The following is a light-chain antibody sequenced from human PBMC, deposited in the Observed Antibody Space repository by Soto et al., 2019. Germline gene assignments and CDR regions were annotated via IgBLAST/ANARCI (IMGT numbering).Light chain of an antibody. Sequence: QSVLTQPASVSDSPGQSITISCIGTSSDIGAFNHVSWHQQHPGKAPKLIIYDVINRHSGVSNRFSGSKTGNTASLIISGLQAEDEADYYCSSYTSSSSYVFGSETKVTVL. CDR2: DVI. V-gene: IGLV2-14*03. CDR1: SSDIGAFNH. J-gene: IGLJ1*01. CDR3: SSYTSSSSYV.